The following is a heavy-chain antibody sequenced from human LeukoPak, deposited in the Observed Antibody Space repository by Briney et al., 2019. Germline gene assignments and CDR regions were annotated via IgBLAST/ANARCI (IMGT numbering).Heavy chain of an antibody. Sequence: SETLSLTCTVSGGSISSGGYYWSWIRQHPGKGLEWMGHISYRGSSYYNPSLMTRVTISVDTSKNQFSLKLSSVTAADTAVYYCVRVVVSSGYYHYFDYWGQGTLVAVSS. J-gene: IGHJ4*02. CDR2: ISYRGSS. V-gene: IGHV4-31*03. CDR3: VRVVVSSGYYHYFDY. CDR1: GGSISSGGYY. D-gene: IGHD3-22*01.